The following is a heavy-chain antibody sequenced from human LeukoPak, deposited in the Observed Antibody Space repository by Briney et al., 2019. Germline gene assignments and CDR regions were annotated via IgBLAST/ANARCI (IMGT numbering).Heavy chain of an antibody. CDR3: ARGRSRGAGSGFNWFDP. CDR2: IIPIFGTA. CDR1: GGTFSSYA. Sequence: SVKVSCKASGGTFSSYAISWVRQAPGQGLEWMGGIIPIFGTANYAQKFQGRVTITADKPTSTAYMELSSLRSEDTAVYYCARGRSRGAGSGFNWFDPWGQGTLVTVSS. D-gene: IGHD3-22*01. J-gene: IGHJ5*02. V-gene: IGHV1-69*06.